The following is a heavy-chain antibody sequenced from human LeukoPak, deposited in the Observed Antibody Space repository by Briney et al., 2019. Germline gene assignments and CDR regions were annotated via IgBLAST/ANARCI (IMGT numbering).Heavy chain of an antibody. CDR2: ISYDGSNK. J-gene: IGHJ2*01. CDR3: AKADYGGNGWYFDL. D-gene: IGHD4-23*01. Sequence: GGSLRLSCAASGFTFSSYAMHWVRQAPGKGLEWVAVISYDGSNKYYADSVKGRFTISRDNSKNTLYLQMNSLRAEDTAVYHCAKADYGGNGWYFDLWGRGTLVTVSS. V-gene: IGHV3-30-3*01. CDR1: GFTFSSYA.